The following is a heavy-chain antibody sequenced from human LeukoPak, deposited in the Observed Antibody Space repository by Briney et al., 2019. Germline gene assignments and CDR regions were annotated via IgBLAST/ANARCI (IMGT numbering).Heavy chain of an antibody. CDR1: GGTFNNYA. Sequence: SVKVSCKASGGTFNNYAISWVRQAPGQGLEWMGRIVPILGIANYAQGFQSRLIITADKATSSAYMELSSLRSEDTAVYYCARDQGDNSYGYYAIWYAFDVWGQGTMVTVSS. CDR2: IVPILGIA. V-gene: IGHV1-69*04. J-gene: IGHJ3*01. CDR3: ARDQGDNSYGYYAIWYAFDV. D-gene: IGHD5-18*01.